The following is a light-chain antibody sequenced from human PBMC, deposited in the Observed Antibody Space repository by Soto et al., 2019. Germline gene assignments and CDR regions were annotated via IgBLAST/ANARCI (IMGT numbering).Light chain of an antibody. CDR1: SGDVGSYNL. V-gene: IGLV2-23*01. Sequence: QSVLTQPASVSGSPGQSITISCTGTSGDVGSYNLVSWYQQHPGKAPKLIIFEGSKRPSGVSNRFSGSKSGNTASLTISGLQAEDEADYHCCSYAGSTTYGFGTGTKVTVL. J-gene: IGLJ1*01. CDR3: CSYAGSTTYG. CDR2: EGS.